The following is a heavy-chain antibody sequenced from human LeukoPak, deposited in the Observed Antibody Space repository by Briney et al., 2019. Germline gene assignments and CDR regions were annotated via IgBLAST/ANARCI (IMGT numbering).Heavy chain of an antibody. Sequence: PSETLSLTCTVSGYSISSGYYWGWIRPPPGKGLEWIGSIYHSGSTYYNPSLKSRVTISVDTSKNQFSLKLSSVTAADTAVYYCARAHHVLLWFGEFNTNHYFDYWGQGTLVTVSS. CDR1: GYSISSGYY. D-gene: IGHD3-10*01. CDR2: IYHSGST. J-gene: IGHJ4*02. CDR3: ARAHHVLLWFGEFNTNHYFDY. V-gene: IGHV4-38-2*02.